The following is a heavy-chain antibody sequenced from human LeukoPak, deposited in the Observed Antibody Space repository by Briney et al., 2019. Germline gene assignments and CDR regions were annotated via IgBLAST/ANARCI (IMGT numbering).Heavy chain of an antibody. J-gene: IGHJ4*02. CDR2: IIPILGIA. CDR1: GGTFSSYA. CDR3: ARVPGWYSGSYFDY. V-gene: IGHV1-69*04. Sequence: SVKVSCKASGGTFSSYAFTWVRQAPGQGLEWMGRIIPILGIANYAQKFQGRVTITADKSTTTAYMELSSLRSEDTAVYYCARVPGWYSGSYFDYWGQGTLVTVSS. D-gene: IGHD1-26*01.